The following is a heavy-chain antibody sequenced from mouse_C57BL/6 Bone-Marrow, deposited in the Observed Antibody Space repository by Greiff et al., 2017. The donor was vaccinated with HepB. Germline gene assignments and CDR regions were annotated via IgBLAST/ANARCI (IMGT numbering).Heavy chain of an antibody. CDR2: SRNKANDYTT. J-gene: IGHJ1*03. CDR3: ARGFWYFDV. Sequence: EVKLMESGGGLVQSGRSLRLSCATSGFTFSDFYMEWVRQAPGKGLEWIAASRNKANDYTTEYSASVKGRFIVSRDTSQSILYLQMNALRAEDTAIYYCARGFWYFDVWGTGTTVTVSS. V-gene: IGHV7-1*01. CDR1: GFTFSDFY.